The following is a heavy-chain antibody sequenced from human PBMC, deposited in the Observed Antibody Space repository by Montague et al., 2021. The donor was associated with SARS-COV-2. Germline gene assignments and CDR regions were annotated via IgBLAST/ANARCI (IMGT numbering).Heavy chain of an antibody. CDR3: ARIPEYSSGGGPDWYFDL. CDR1: GGSISSPDYY. Sequence: TLSLTCTVSGGSISSPDYYWDWIRQPPGKALEWLALIDWDDDTYYSTSLKTRLAISKDTSKNQVVLTMTDMDPVDTGTYYCARIPEYSSGGGPDWYFDLWGRGTLVTVSS. D-gene: IGHD6-19*01. V-gene: IGHV2-70*18. J-gene: IGHJ2*01. CDR2: IDWDDDT.